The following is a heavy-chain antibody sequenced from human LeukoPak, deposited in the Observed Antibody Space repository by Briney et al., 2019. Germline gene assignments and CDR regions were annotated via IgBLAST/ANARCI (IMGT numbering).Heavy chain of an antibody. J-gene: IGHJ1*01. CDR1: GDSLTRGSYY. Sequence: SETLSLTCTVFGDSLTRGSYYWAWIRQPPGRGLEWIGTLYYSGSTTFNPSLKSRVAISEDTSKNQFSLKLRSVTAADTAVYYCAKQTGIGEAEYFQRWGQGTLVTVAS. V-gene: IGHV4-39*01. CDR2: LYYSGST. D-gene: IGHD3-10*01. CDR3: AKQTGIGEAEYFQR.